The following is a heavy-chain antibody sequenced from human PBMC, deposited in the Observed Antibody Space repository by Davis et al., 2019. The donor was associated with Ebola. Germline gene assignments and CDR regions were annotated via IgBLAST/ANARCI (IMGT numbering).Heavy chain of an antibody. D-gene: IGHD3-22*01. CDR1: GLTFSGSA. J-gene: IGHJ4*02. CDR3: TIYDSSGYDY. V-gene: IGHV3-73*01. CDR2: IRSKANSYAT. Sequence: GESLKIPCAASGLTFSGSAMHWVRQASGKGLEWVGRIRSKANSYATAYAASVKGRFTISRDDSKNTAYLQMNSLKTEDTAVYYCTIYDSSGYDYWGQGTLVTVSS.